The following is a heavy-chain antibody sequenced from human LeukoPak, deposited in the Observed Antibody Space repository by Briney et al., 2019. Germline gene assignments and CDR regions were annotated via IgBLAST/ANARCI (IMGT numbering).Heavy chain of an antibody. V-gene: IGHV3-23*01. J-gene: IGHJ4*02. CDR3: AKQMGSDSSCCHDY. CDR1: GFTFSSYA. Sequence: GGSLRLSCAASGFTFSSYAMSWVRQPPGKGLEWVSAISGSGGSTYYADCVKGRFTISRDNSKNTLYLQMNSLRAEDTAVYYCAKQMGSDSSCCHDYWGQGTLVTVSS. CDR2: ISGSGGST. D-gene: IGHD3-22*01.